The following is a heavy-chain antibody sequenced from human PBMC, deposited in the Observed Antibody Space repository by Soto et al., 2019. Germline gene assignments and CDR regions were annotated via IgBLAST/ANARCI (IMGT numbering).Heavy chain of an antibody. V-gene: IGHV3-23*01. Sequence: PGGSLRLSCAASGFSFSTYVMSWVRQAPGKGLEWVSAVSGGGGTTYYADSVKGRFTISRDDSKNTLFLQMNSLRAEDTAKYYCAKGVDQFDYWGQGTLVTVSS. J-gene: IGHJ4*02. CDR1: GFSFSTYV. CDR2: VSGGGGTT. D-gene: IGHD3-3*01. CDR3: AKGVDQFDY.